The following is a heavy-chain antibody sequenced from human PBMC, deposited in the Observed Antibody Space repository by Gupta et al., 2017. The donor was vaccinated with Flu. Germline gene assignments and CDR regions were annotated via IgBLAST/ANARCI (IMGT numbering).Heavy chain of an antibody. CDR1: GGSISTNY. D-gene: IGHD4-4*01. CDR2: MYYGGST. Sequence: VSGGSISTNYWSWIRQSPGKGLEWIGYMYYGGSTDYNPSLRSRVTISVDKSKNQFSLEVRSVTAADTAVYYCARGSDDYNGWYFDLWGRGTQVTVSS. CDR3: ARGSDDYNGWYFDL. J-gene: IGHJ2*01. V-gene: IGHV4-59*12.